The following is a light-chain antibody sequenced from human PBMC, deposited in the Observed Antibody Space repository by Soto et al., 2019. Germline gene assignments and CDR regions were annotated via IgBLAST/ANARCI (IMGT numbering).Light chain of an antibody. CDR3: QQRSNWPPLFT. CDR2: DAS. Sequence: EIALIQSPATLSLSPGERATLSCSSRLSVCGHLAWYQQKLGQAPWLLNYDASNRAPGIPARFSSSGSGSDFALHLSSLEPEDFAVSYCQQRSNWPPLFTFGPGTKVDL. CDR1: LSVCGH. J-gene: IGKJ3*01. V-gene: IGKV3-11*01.